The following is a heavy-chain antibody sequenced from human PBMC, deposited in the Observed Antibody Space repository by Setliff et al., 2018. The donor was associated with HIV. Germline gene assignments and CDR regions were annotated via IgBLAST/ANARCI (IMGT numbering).Heavy chain of an antibody. D-gene: IGHD5-12*01. CDR3: AKDPRAAVATICDY. CDR2: IYTSGST. V-gene: IGHV4-4*09. Sequence: SETLSLTCTVSGGSISTSYWNWIRQPPGKGLEWIGYIYTSGSTNYNPSPKSRVTISLDTSKNQFSLKLSSVTAADTAVYYCAKDPRAAVATICDYWGQGTLVTVSS. CDR1: GGSISTSY. J-gene: IGHJ4*02.